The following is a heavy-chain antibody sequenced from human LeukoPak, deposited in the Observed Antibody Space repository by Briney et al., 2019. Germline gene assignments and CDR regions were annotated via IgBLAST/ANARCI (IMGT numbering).Heavy chain of an antibody. CDR2: IYYSGST. Sequence: PSETLSLTCTVSGGSISSYYWSWIRQPPGKGLEWIGYIYYSGSTNYNPSLKSRVTISVDTSKNQFSLKLSSVTAADTAVYYCARSGSYSSSSPPYYYGMDVWGQGTTVTVSS. J-gene: IGHJ6*02. CDR1: GGSISSYY. V-gene: IGHV4-59*01. CDR3: ARSGSYSSSSPPYYYGMDV. D-gene: IGHD6-6*01.